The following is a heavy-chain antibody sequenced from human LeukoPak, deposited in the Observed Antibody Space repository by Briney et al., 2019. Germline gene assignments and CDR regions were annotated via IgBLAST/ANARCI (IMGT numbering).Heavy chain of an antibody. CDR2: VYYSGST. CDR1: GGSISGYY. D-gene: IGHD3-9*01. J-gene: IGHJ6*02. V-gene: IGHV4-59*01. CDR3: ARGGDDILTQSDYYGMDV. Sequence: PSETLSLTCTVSGGSISGYYWSWIRQPPGRGLEWIGFVYYSGSTNYNPSLKSRVTISVDTSKNQFSLKLSSVTAADTAVYYCARGGDDILTQSDYYGMDVWGQGTTVTVSS.